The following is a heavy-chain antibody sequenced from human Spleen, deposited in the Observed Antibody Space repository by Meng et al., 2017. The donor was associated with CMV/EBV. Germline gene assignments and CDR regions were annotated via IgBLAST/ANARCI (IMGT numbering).Heavy chain of an antibody. J-gene: IGHJ4*02. CDR3: ARGWDGVVVGDY. V-gene: IGHV4-38-2*02. D-gene: IGHD3-3*01. CDR1: GYSISSGYY. Sequence: SETLSLTCTVSGYSISSGYYWGWIRQPPGKGLEWIGSIYHSGSTYYNPSLKSRVTISVDTSKNQFSLNLSSVTAADRAVYYCARGWDGVVVGDYWGQGTLVTVSS. CDR2: IYHSGST.